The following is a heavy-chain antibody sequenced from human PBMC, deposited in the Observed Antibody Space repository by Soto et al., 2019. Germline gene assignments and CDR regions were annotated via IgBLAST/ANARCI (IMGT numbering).Heavy chain of an antibody. D-gene: IGHD2-2*01. CDR1: GFTFSSYA. CDR2: ISDSGGST. V-gene: IGHV3-23*01. Sequence: PWGSLRLSCLASGFTFSSYAMSWFRQAPGKGLEWVSAISDSGGSTYYADSMKGRFTISRDNSKNTLYLQMNSLRAEDTAIYYCAKDLTSTSRTPELWGQGTLVTVSS. J-gene: IGHJ4*02. CDR3: AKDLTSTSRTPEL.